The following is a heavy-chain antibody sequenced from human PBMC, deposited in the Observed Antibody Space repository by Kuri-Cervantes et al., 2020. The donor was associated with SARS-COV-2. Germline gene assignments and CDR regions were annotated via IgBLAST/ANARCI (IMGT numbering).Heavy chain of an antibody. D-gene: IGHD6-13*01. Sequence: GESLKISCAPSGFTFRNYGMHWVRLAPGKGLEWMAFIRYDGHSEDYADSVKGRFTVSRDNSKNTLYLQMNSLRAEDTAVYYCAGLYSSSWSYDYWGQGTLVTVSS. J-gene: IGHJ4*02. CDR2: IRYDGHSE. V-gene: IGHV3-30*02. CDR1: GFTFRNYG. CDR3: AGLYSSSWSYDY.